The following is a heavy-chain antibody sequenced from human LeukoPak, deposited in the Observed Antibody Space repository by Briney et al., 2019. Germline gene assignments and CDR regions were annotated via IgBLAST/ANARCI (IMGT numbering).Heavy chain of an antibody. J-gene: IGHJ4*02. D-gene: IGHD6-13*01. Sequence: ASVKVSCKASGYTFTGYYMHWVRQAPGQGLEWMGRINPNGGGTNYAQEFQGRVTMTRDTSISTAYMELSRLRSDDTAVFYCAREGSWYSADYWGQGTLVTVSS. CDR1: GYTFTGYY. V-gene: IGHV1-2*06. CDR3: AREGSWYSADY. CDR2: INPNGGGT.